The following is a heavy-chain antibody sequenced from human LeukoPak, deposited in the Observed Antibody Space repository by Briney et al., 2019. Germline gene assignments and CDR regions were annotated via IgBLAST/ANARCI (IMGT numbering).Heavy chain of an antibody. J-gene: IGHJ4*02. CDR2: IYYSGST. Sequence: ASETLSLTCTVSGGSISSSSYYWGWIRQPPGKGLEWIGSIYYSGSTYYNPSLKSRVTISVDTSKNQFSLKLSSVTAADTAVYYCARGRVDYDILTGYYHTGFDYWGQGTLVTVSS. V-gene: IGHV4-39*01. CDR1: GGSISSSSYY. CDR3: ARGRVDYDILTGYYHTGFDY. D-gene: IGHD3-9*01.